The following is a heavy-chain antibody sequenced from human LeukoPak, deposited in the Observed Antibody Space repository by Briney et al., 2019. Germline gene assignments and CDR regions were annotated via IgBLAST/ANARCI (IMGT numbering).Heavy chain of an antibody. CDR2: FYHNRST. Sequence: SETLSLTCAVSGGSISSINWWSWVRQPPGQGLEWIGEFYHNRSTNYNPPLKIRITISVDKSKNQFSLELSSVTAADRAVYYCERDETGELMVWGQGTLVTVSS. CDR3: ERDETGELMV. D-gene: IGHD1-26*01. J-gene: IGHJ4*02. CDR1: GGSISSINW. V-gene: IGHV4-4*02.